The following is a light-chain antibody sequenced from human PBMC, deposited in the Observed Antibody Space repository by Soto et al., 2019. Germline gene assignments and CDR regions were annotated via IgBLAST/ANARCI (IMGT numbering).Light chain of an antibody. CDR1: SRDVGGYEY. J-gene: IGLJ1*01. CDR2: EVN. V-gene: IGLV2-14*01. CDR3: SSYTTSRAYV. Sequence: QSVLAQPPSASGSPGQSVTISCTGTSRDVGGYEYVAWYQQRPGKVPKLMIYEVNKRPSGVSNRFSGSKSGNTASLTISGLQAEDEADYYCSSYTTSRAYVFGIGTKVTVL.